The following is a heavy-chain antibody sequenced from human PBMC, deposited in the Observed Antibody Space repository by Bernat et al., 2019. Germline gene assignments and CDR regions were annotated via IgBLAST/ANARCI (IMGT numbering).Heavy chain of an antibody. CDR1: GFTFSNAW. V-gene: IGHV3-15*01. D-gene: IGHD2-15*01. CDR2: IKSKTDGGTT. Sequence: EVQLVESGGGLVKPGGSLRLSCAASGFTFSNAWMSWVRQAPGKGLEWVGRIKSKTDGGTTDYAAPVKGRFTISRDDSKNTLYLQMNSLKTEDTAVYYCTTAGGSESYWYFDLWGRGTLVTVSS. J-gene: IGHJ2*01. CDR3: TTAGGSESYWYFDL.